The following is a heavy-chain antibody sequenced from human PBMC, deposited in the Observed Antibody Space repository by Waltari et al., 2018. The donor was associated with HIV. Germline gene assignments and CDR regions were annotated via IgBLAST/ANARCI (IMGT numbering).Heavy chain of an antibody. V-gene: IGHV3-23*01. CDR2: IGGSGTKT. CDR3: AKTKGYDYGFYFDS. CDR1: ASDFNPFP. J-gene: IGHJ4*02. Sequence: EVQLSDSGGGLVQPGGSLNISCAASASDFNPFPRNWVRQAPGKGLEWVSGIGGSGTKTFYADSVKGRFTISRDSSKNTLYLQMNSLRAEDTAVYYCAKTKGYDYGFYFDSWGQGTLVSVSS. D-gene: IGHD5-18*01.